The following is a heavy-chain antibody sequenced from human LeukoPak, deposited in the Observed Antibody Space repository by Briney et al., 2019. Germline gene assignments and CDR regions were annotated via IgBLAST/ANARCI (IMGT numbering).Heavy chain of an antibody. D-gene: IGHD3-22*01. V-gene: IGHV4-31*03. CDR2: IYYSGST. CDR1: GGSISSGGYY. J-gene: IGHJ4*02. Sequence: SETLSLTCTVSGGSISSGGYYWSWIRQHPGKGLEWIGYIYYSGSTYYNPSLKSRVTISVDTSKNQFSLKLSSVTAADTAVYYCARGQYYYDSSGYYTNEVYFDYWGQGTLVTVSS. CDR3: ARGQYYYDSSGYYTNEVYFDY.